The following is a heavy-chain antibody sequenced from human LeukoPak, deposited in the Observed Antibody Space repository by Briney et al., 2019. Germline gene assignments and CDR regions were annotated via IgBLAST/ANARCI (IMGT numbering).Heavy chain of an antibody. V-gene: IGHV1-18*01. D-gene: IGHD4/OR15-4a*01. CDR3: ARCGAVLTRLFDY. CDR1: GYTFITYG. CDR2: ISASNGNT. J-gene: IGHJ4*02. Sequence: ASVKVSCKASGYTFITYGISWVRQAPGQGLECMGWISASNGNTYYAQKFQGRVTMTTDISTSTAYMELTGLTSDDTAVYYCARCGAVLTRLFDYWGQGTLVTVSS.